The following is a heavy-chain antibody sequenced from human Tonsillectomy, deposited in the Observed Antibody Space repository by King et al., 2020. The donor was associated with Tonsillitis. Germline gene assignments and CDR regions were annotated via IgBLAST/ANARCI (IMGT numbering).Heavy chain of an antibody. CDR2: ISSSGFTI. CDR1: GFTFSSYE. V-gene: IGHV3-48*03. J-gene: IGHJ6*03. CDR3: ARVYNYYYYMDV. Sequence: VQLVESGGGLVQPGGSLRLSGAASGFTFSSYEMNWVRQAPGKGLEWVSYISSSGFTIYYADSVKGRFTISRDNAKNSLYLQMNSLRAEDTAVYYCARVYNYYYYMDVWGKGTTVTVSS.